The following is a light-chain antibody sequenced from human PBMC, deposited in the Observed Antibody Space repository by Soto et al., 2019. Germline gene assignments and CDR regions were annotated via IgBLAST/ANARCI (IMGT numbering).Light chain of an antibody. CDR3: SSYAGSNNYVV. V-gene: IGLV2-8*01. CDR2: EVN. Sequence: QSVLTQPPSASGSPGQSVTISCTGTSSDVGAYNSVSWYQQHPGKAPKLMIYEVNKRPSGVPDRFSGSKSGNTASLTVSGLQAEDEAGYYCSSYAGSNNYVVFGGGTKLTVL. J-gene: IGLJ2*01. CDR1: SSDVGAYNS.